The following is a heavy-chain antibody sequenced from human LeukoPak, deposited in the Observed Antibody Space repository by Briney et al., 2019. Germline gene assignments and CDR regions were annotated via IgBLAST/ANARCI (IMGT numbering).Heavy chain of an antibody. J-gene: IGHJ5*02. CDR2: IYYSGST. V-gene: IGHV4-39*07. Sequence: SETLSLTCTVSGGSISSSSYYWGWIRQPPGKGLEWTGSIYYSGSTYYNPSLKSRVTISVDTSKNQFSLKLSSVTAADTAVYYCARVASGSYLGRNNWFDPWGQGTLVTVSS. CDR3: ARVASGSYLGRNNWFDP. CDR1: GGSISSSSYY. D-gene: IGHD1-26*01.